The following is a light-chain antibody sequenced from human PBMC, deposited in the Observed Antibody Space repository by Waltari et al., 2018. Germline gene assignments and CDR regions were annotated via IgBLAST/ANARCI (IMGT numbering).Light chain of an antibody. CDR3: QEYDSYWT. J-gene: IGKJ1*01. V-gene: IGKV1-5*03. Sequence: DIQMTQPPPTLSASVGDRVTITCRATQSIISWLAWYLQQPGKTPKLLIYKASILKTGVPSRFSGSGSETEFTLTISGLQPDDFATYYCQEYDSYWTFGQGTKVEIK. CDR2: KAS. CDR1: QSIISW.